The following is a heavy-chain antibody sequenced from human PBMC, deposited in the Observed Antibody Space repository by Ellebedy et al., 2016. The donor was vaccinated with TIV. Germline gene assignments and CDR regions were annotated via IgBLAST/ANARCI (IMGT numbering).Heavy chain of an antibody. D-gene: IGHD3-10*01. Sequence: GGSLRLXXAASGFTFSNAWMSWVRQAPGKGLEWVGRIKSKTDGGTTDYAAPVKGRFTISRDDSKNTLYLQMNSLKTEDTAVYYCTTDLPVRDNYYYGMDVWGQGTTVTVSS. CDR3: TTDLPVRDNYYYGMDV. CDR2: IKSKTDGGTT. V-gene: IGHV3-15*01. J-gene: IGHJ6*02. CDR1: GFTFSNAW.